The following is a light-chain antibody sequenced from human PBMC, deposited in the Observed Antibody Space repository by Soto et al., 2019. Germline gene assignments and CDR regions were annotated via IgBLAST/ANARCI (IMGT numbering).Light chain of an antibody. CDR1: QSLNRN. CDR2: GAS. J-gene: IGKJ3*01. CDR3: QHYNDWPPAFT. V-gene: IGKV3D-15*01. Sequence: ILMTQSAATLAVSPGERATLSCRASQSLNRNLAWYQQKPGQAPRLIIYGASTRASGIPARFSGSGSGTEFTLTISSLQSEDFALYYCQHYNDWPPAFTFGPGTKVDL.